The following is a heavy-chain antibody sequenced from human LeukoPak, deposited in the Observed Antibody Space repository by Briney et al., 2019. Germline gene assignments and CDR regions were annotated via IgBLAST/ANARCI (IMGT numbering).Heavy chain of an antibody. CDR1: GGSISSSSYY. CDR3: ARHLPRGKYHYYYGMDV. CDR2: IYYSGST. V-gene: IGHV4-39*01. D-gene: IGHD3-10*01. Sequence: SETLSLTCTVSGGSISSSSYYWGWIRQPPGKGLEWIGSIYYSGSTYYNPSLKSRVTISVDTSKNQFSLKLSSVTAADTAVYYCARHLPRGKYHYYYGMDVWGQGTTVTVSS. J-gene: IGHJ6*02.